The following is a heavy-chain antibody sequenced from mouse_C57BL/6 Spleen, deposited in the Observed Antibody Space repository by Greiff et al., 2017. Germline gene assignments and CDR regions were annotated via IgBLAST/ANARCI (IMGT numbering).Heavy chain of an antibody. CDR2: IYPGSGST. V-gene: IGHV1-55*01. CDR1: GYTFTSYW. Sequence: QVQLQQPGAELVKPGASVKMSCKASGYTFTSYWITWAKQRPGHGLEWIGEIYPGSGSTNYNEKFKSKATLTVDTSSSTADMQLSSLTSEDSAVYYCARERGRDYWGQGTTLTVSS. J-gene: IGHJ2*01. CDR3: ARERGRDY.